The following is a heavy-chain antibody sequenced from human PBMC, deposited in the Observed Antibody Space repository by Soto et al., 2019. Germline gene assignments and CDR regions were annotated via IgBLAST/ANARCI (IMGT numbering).Heavy chain of an antibody. CDR2: ISSHNGNT. CDR3: ASSSIAAAGPFDY. D-gene: IGHD6-13*01. J-gene: IGHJ4*02. CDR1: GSTITAYG. Sequence: QVQLVQSGDEVKQPGASVKVSCKASGSTITAYGISWVRQAPGQELEWMAWISSHNGNTYYAQNLQGRVTMTTDTSTSTAYMELRSLRSDDTAVYYCASSSIAAAGPFDYWGQGALVTVSS. V-gene: IGHV1-18*01.